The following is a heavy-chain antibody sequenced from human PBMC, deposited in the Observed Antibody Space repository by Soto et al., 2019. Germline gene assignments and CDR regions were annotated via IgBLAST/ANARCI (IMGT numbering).Heavy chain of an antibody. CDR2: IYYSGST. D-gene: IGHD1-26*01. V-gene: IGHV4-59*08. CDR1: GGSIRSYY. Sequence: QVQLQESGPGLVKPSETLSLTCTVSGGSIRSYYWSWIRQPPGKGLEWIGSIYYSGSTNYKPSLKSRVTISVDTSKNQFSLKVTSVTAADTAVYYCARQGGWFDPWGQGTLVTVSS. CDR3: ARQGGWFDP. J-gene: IGHJ5*02.